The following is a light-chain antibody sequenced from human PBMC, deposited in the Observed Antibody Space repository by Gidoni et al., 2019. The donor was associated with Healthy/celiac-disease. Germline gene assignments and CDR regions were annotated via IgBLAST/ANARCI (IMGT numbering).Light chain of an antibody. CDR2: DDS. J-gene: IGLJ1*01. V-gene: IGLV2-11*01. Sequence: QSALTQPRSVSGSPGQSVTISCTGTISDVGGYNYVSWYQQHPGKAPKLMIYDDSKRPSGVPDRFSGSKSGNTAFLTISGLQAEDEADYYCCSYAGSYKVFGTGTKVTVL. CDR1: ISDVGGYNY. CDR3: CSYAGSYKV.